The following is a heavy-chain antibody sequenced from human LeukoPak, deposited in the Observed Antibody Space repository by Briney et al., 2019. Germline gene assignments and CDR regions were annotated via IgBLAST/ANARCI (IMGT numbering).Heavy chain of an antibody. V-gene: IGHV4-59*11. D-gene: IGHD3-9*01. CDR2: ISYIGST. CDR3: ARVRRYFDWTYNWFDP. J-gene: IGHJ5*02. Sequence: SETLSLTCAVSTDSFSSHYWTWIRQPPGKGLEWIGYISYIGSTNYNPSLKSRVTISVDTSKNQFSLKLSSVTAADTAVYYCARVRRYFDWTYNWFDPWGQGTLVTVSS. CDR1: TDSFSSHY.